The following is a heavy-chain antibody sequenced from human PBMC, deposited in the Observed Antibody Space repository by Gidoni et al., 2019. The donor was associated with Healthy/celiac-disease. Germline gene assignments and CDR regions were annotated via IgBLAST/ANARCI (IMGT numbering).Heavy chain of an antibody. J-gene: IGHJ4*02. Sequence: VQLVASGGGVVQPGRSLRLSCAASGFTFSSYGMHWVRQAPGKGREWVAVIWYDGSNKYYADSVKGRFTISRDNSKNTLYLQMNSRRAEDTAVYYCARDEQQRPDYWGQGTLVTVSS. CDR2: IWYDGSNK. CDR1: GFTFSSYG. CDR3: ARDEQQRPDY. V-gene: IGHV3-33*01. D-gene: IGHD6-13*01.